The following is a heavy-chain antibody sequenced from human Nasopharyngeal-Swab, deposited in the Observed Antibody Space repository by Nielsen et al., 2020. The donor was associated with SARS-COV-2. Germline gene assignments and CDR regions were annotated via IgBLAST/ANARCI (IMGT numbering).Heavy chain of an antibody. CDR3: AKGVHYMSYFHTPPSDH. Sequence: GESLKISCVASGFTFDDYGLHWVRQVPGKGLEWVSLISWDGVNTYYADPVKGRFTISRDNSRNSLFLQMNSLKTEDTALYYCAKGVHYMSYFHTPPSDHWGQGTPVTVSS. CDR2: ISWDGVNT. D-gene: IGHD3-10*01. J-gene: IGHJ4*02. CDR1: GFTFDDYG. V-gene: IGHV3-43*01.